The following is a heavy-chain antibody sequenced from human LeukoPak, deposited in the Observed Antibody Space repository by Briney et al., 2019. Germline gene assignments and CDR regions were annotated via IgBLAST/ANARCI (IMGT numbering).Heavy chain of an antibody. CDR2: VYYSGST. CDR3: ARGGGDSRWRYYIDY. J-gene: IGHJ4*02. D-gene: IGHD2-21*02. CDR1: GGSVSRYY. Sequence: SETLTLPCTVSGGSVSRYYWSWIRQTPGNGLEWIGDVYYSGSTNYNPSLKSRVTISVDTSKNQFSLKLSSVTAADTAVYYCARGGGDSRWRYYIDYWGQGTLVTVSS. V-gene: IGHV4-59*02.